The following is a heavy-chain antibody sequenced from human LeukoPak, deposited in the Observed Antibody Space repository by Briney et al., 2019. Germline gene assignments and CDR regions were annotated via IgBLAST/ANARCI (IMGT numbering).Heavy chain of an antibody. J-gene: IGHJ3*02. V-gene: IGHV3-9*01. D-gene: IGHD6-13*01. Sequence: GGSLRLSCAASGFTFDDYAMHWVRQAPGEGVERVSGISWNSGSIDYADSVKGRFTISRDNAKNSLYLQMNSLRAEDTALYYCAKDTPAGYSSSWYGAFYIWGPGTMVTVSS. CDR2: ISWNSGSI. CDR1: GFTFDDYA. CDR3: AKDTPAGYSSSWYGAFYI.